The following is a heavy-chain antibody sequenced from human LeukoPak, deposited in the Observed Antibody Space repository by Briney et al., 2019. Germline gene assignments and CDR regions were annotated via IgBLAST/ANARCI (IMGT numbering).Heavy chain of an antibody. CDR2: IYYSGST. D-gene: IGHD6-13*01. J-gene: IGHJ5*02. CDR3: ARTYNSRTRGFDP. Sequence: SETLSLACTVSGYSISSSSYYWGWIRQPPGKGLEWIGTIYYSGSTYYNPSLKSRVTISVDTSKNQFSLKLSSVTAADTAVYYCARTYNSRTRGFDPWGQGTLVTVSS. CDR1: GYSISSSSYY. V-gene: IGHV4-39*07.